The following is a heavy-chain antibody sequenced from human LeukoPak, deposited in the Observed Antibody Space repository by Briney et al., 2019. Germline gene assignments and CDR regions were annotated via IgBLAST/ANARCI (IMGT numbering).Heavy chain of an antibody. CDR1: GFTFSSYA. J-gene: IGHJ4*02. Sequence: GGSLRLSCAASGFTFSSYAMSWVRQAPGKGLEWVSAISGSGGSTYYADSVKGRFTISRDSSKNTLYLRMNSLRAEDTAVYYCAKDLSTYRSPRYYFDYWGQGTLVTVSS. CDR3: AKDLSTYRSPRYYFDY. CDR2: ISGSGGST. V-gene: IGHV3-23*01. D-gene: IGHD2-15*01.